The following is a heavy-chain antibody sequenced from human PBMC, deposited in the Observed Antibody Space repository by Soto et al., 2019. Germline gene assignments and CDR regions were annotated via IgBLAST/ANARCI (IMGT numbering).Heavy chain of an antibody. D-gene: IGHD5-12*01. CDR2: ISYSGST. J-gene: IGHJ4*02. Sequence: LSLTCTVSDDSFSSGSHYWTWIRQPPGRGLEWIGYISYSGSTNYNPSLMTRVTISLDTSKKQFSLRLRSVTAADTAVYYCARAPGYSGYDWAFDSWGQGTLVTVSS. CDR1: DDSFSSGSHY. CDR3: ARAPGYSGYDWAFDS. V-gene: IGHV4-61*01.